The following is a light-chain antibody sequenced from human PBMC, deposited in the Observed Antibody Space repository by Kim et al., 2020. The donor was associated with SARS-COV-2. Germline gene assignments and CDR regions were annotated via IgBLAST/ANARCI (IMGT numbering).Light chain of an antibody. V-gene: IGKV3-20*01. Sequence: SPGDRATVSCRASQRVSSSELAWYQQTPGQAPRLLIYDASSRATGIADRFSGSGSGTDFTLTITRLEPEDFAVYYCQQYADAPLTFGGGTKVDIK. J-gene: IGKJ4*02. CDR1: QRVSSSE. CDR2: DAS. CDR3: QQYADAPLT.